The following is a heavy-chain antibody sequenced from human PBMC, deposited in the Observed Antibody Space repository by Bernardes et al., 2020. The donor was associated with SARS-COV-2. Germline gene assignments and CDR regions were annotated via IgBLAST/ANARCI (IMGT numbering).Heavy chain of an antibody. D-gene: IGHD4-17*01. CDR3: VTGGGLPDY. CDR1: GFTFRNHW. Sequence: GWSLRLSCAASGFTFRNHWMSWVRPAPGKGLEWVANINQDGSEKNYVDSARGRFTISRDNAKSSLYLQMNSLRVEDTAVYYCVTGGGLPDYWGQGTLVTVSS. V-gene: IGHV3-7*01. CDR2: INQDGSEK. J-gene: IGHJ4*02.